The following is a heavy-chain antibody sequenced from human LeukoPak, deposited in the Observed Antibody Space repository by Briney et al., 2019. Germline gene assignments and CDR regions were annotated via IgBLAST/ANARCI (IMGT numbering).Heavy chain of an antibody. CDR3: VKDFGRIRGTPDS. V-gene: IGHV3-64D*06. J-gene: IGHJ4*02. D-gene: IGHD1-26*01. CDR1: GFFFTIYT. Sequence: GGSLRLSCSASGFFFTIYTMYWVRQAPGKGPEYVSTISGSGNGFSIYYADSVKGRFTISRDDSKSILYLQMNGLRSEDTAVYYCVKDFGRIRGTPDSWGQGTLVTVSS. CDR2: ISGSGNGFSI.